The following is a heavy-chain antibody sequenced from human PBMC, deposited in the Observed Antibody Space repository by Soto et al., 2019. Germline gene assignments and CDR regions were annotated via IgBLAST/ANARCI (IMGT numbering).Heavy chain of an antibody. CDR2: IYYSGST. CDR3: ARDYYYDSSGQRSDASDI. D-gene: IGHD3-22*01. CDR1: GGSISSGDYY. V-gene: IGHV4-30-4*01. Sequence: SETLSLTCTVSGGSISSGDYYWSWIRQPPGKGLEWIGYIYYSGSTYYNPSLKSRVTISVDTSKNQFSLKLSSVTAADTAVYYCARDYYYDSSGQRSDASDIWGQGTMVTVSS. J-gene: IGHJ3*02.